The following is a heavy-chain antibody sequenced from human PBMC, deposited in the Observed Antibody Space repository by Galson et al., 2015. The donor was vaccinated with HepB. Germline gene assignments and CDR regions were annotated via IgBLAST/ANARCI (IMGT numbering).Heavy chain of an antibody. CDR2: IYYSGST. CDR3: ARTLSYCGGDCYPVDSGFDY. J-gene: IGHJ4*02. D-gene: IGHD2-21*02. Sequence: SETLSLTCTVSGGSVSSGSYYWSWIRQPPGKGLEWIGYIYYSGSTNYNPSLKSRVTISVDTSKNQFSLKLSSVTAADTAVYYCARTLSYCGGDCYPVDSGFDYWGQGTLVTVSS. V-gene: IGHV4-61*01. CDR1: GGSVSSGSYY.